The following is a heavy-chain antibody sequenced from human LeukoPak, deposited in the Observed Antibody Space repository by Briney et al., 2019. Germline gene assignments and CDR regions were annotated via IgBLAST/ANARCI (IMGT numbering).Heavy chain of an antibody. Sequence: PSETLSLTCALSGGSITSSNWWTWVRQPPGKGLEWVGEIYLRGNTNYNPSLESRVSISVDESKTQLSLRLESVTAADTAVYYCASGPGNRRYFDWLLDYWGQGTLVTVSS. V-gene: IGHV4-4*02. CDR3: ASGPGNRRYFDWLLDY. CDR1: GGSITSSNW. CDR2: IYLRGNT. D-gene: IGHD3-9*01. J-gene: IGHJ4*02.